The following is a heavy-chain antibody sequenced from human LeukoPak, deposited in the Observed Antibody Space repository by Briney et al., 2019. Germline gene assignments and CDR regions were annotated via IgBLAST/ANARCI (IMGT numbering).Heavy chain of an antibody. CDR1: GYTFTGYY. V-gene: IGHV1-2*02. CDR3: ARQSRDDAFDI. CDR2: INPDSDYR. J-gene: IGHJ3*02. D-gene: IGHD5-24*01. Sequence: ASVKVSCKASGYTFTGYYMHWVRQAPGHGLEWMGWINPDSDYRYYAQRFQGRVTMTRDTSINTGYMQLNRLQSDDTAIYYCARQSRDDAFDIWGQGTMVTVSS.